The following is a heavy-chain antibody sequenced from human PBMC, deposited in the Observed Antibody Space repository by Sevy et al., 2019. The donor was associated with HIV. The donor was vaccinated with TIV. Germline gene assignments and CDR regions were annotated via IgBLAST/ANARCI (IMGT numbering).Heavy chain of an antibody. CDR2: IKQDGSEK. CDR1: GFTFSSYW. V-gene: IGHV3-7*01. Sequence: GGSLRISCAASGFTFSSYWMSWVRQAPGKGLEWVANIKQDGSEKYYVDSVKGRFTISRDNAKNSLYLQMNSLRAEDTAVYYCARAKDIRGIAAAGHDYWGQGTLVTVSS. CDR3: ARAKDIRGIAAAGHDY. J-gene: IGHJ4*02. D-gene: IGHD6-13*01.